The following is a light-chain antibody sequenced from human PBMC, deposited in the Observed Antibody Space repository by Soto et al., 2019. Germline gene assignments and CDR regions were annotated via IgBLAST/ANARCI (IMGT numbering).Light chain of an antibody. CDR2: DTS. Sequence: EIFMTQSPATLSVSPVERATLSCMASQSVSSNLAWYQQKPGQAPRLLIYDTSTRATGIPARFSGSGSGTEFTLTISSLQSEDFAVYYCQQYSNWPPITFGQGTRLENK. V-gene: IGKV3-15*01. CDR1: QSVSSN. J-gene: IGKJ5*01. CDR3: QQYSNWPPIT.